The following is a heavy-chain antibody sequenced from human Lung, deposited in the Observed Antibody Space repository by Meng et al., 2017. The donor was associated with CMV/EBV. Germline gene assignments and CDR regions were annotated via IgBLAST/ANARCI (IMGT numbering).Heavy chain of an antibody. CDR3: AKEGGNSASPVYFYFGMDV. D-gene: IGHD1-7*01. CDR1: GFRFSSHG. CDR2: IGYDGTND. V-gene: IGHV3-30*02. J-gene: IGHJ6*02. Sequence: SLKISXAASGFRFSSHGMHWVRQAPGKGLEWVAYIGYDGTNDKIKNSVKGRFTISRDNSKNTLYLQMDRLTPEDTAVYYCAKEGGNSASPVYFYFGMDVWGQGTTVTVSS.